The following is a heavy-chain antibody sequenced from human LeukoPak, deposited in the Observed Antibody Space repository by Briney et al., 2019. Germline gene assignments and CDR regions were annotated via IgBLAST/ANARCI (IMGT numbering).Heavy chain of an antibody. D-gene: IGHD5-24*01. CDR3: ARSPMKRWLQFDY. V-gene: IGHV4-39*07. J-gene: IGHJ4*02. CDR2: MHYSGST. CDR1: GGSISSRSYY. Sequence: PSETLSLTCNVYGGSISSRSYYWGWVRQPPGKGLEWIGSMHYSGSTYYNPSLKSRVTISIDTSKNQFSLKLSSVTAADTAVYYCARSPMKRWLQFDYWGQGTLVTVSS.